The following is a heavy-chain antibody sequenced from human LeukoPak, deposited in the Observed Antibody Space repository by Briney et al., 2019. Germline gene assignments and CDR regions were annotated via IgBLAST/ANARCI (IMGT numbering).Heavy chain of an antibody. CDR1: GFTFSNFA. J-gene: IGHJ4*02. CDR2: ITSSGGNT. Sequence: PGGPLRLSCAASGFTFSNFAMTWVRQAPGKGLEWVSGITSSGGNTYYADSARGRFTISRDNSRNTLYLQINSLRAEDTAVYYCANFFGGIDYWGQGTLVTVSS. D-gene: IGHD1-26*01. V-gene: IGHV3-23*01. CDR3: ANFFGGIDY.